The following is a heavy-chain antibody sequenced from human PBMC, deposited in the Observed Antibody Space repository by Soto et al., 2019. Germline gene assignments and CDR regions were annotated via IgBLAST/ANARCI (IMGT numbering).Heavy chain of an antibody. Sequence: GGSLRLSCAASGFTFSSYGMHWVRQAPGKGLEWVAVISYDGSNKYYADSVKGRFTISRDNSKNTLYLQMNSLRAEDTAVYYCAKDLGGGYHYYGMDVWGQGTTVTVSS. V-gene: IGHV3-30*18. J-gene: IGHJ6*02. CDR1: GFTFSSYG. D-gene: IGHD3-10*01. CDR2: ISYDGSNK. CDR3: AKDLGGGYHYYGMDV.